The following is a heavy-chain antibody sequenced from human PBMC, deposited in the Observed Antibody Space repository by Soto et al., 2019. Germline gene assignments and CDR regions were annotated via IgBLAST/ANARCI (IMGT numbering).Heavy chain of an antibody. D-gene: IGHD3-10*01. CDR1: GFTFSSYG. J-gene: IGHJ4*02. Sequence: PGGSLRLSCAASGFTFSSYGMHWVRQAPGKGLEWVAVIWYDGSNKYYADSVKGRFTISRDNSKNTLYLQMNSLRAEDTAVYYCARAYQGLSCDYWGQGTLVTVSS. V-gene: IGHV3-33*01. CDR2: IWYDGSNK. CDR3: ARAYQGLSCDY.